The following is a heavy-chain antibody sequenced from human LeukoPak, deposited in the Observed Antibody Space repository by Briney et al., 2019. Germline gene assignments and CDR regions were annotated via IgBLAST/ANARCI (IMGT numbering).Heavy chain of an antibody. V-gene: IGHV4-4*02. CDR2: IYHSGST. CDR3: SRERPDCSSTSCYRDMGWFDP. CDR1: GGSISSSNW. D-gene: IGHD2-2*01. Sequence: PSGTLSLTCAVSGGSISSSNWWSWVRQPPGKGLEWIGEIYHSGSTNYNPSLKSRVTISVDKSKNQFSLKLSSVTAADTAVYYCSRERPDCSSTSCYRDMGWFDPWGQGTLVTVAS. J-gene: IGHJ5*02.